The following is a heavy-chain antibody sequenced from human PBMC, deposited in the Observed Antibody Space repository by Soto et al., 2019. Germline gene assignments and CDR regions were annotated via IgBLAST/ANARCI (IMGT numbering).Heavy chain of an antibody. CDR2: ISAYNGNT. D-gene: IGHD6-19*01. V-gene: IGHV1-18*01. CDR3: ARDQEGEWLVHFDY. J-gene: IGHJ4*02. CDR1: GYTFTSYG. Sequence: ASVKVSCKASGYTFTSYGISWVRQAPGQGLEWMGWISAYNGNTNYAQKLQGRVTMTTDTSTSTAYMELRSLRSDDTAVYYCARDQEGEWLVHFDYWGQGTLVTVSS.